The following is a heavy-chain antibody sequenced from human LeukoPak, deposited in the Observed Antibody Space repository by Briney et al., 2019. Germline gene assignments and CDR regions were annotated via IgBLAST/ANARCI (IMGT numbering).Heavy chain of an antibody. CDR1: GGSFSGYY. D-gene: IGHD5-18*01. Sequence: PSETLSLTCAVYGGSFSGYYWSWIRQPPGKGLEWIGEINHSGSTNYNPSLKSRVTISVDTSKNQFSLKLSSVTAADTAVYYCARAISGYSYGHFDYWGQGTLVTVSS. J-gene: IGHJ4*02. CDR2: INHSGST. V-gene: IGHV4-34*01. CDR3: ARAISGYSYGHFDY.